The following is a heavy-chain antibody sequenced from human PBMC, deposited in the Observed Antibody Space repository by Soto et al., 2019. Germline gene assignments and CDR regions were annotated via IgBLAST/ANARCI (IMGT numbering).Heavy chain of an antibody. D-gene: IGHD3-9*01. CDR1: GGSISSYY. CDR2: IYYRGNT. Sequence: SETLSLTCAVSGGSISSYYWNWIRQPPGKGLEWIGYIYYRGNTNYNPSLKSRVTISVDTSKNQFSLKLSSVTAADTAVYYCARQPGYYDILTGYSTYYFDYWGQGTPVTVS. J-gene: IGHJ4*02. V-gene: IGHV4-59*08. CDR3: ARQPGYYDILTGYSTYYFDY.